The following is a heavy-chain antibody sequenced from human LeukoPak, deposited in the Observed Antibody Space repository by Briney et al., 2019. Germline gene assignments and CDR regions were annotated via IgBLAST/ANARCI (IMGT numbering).Heavy chain of an antibody. CDR1: GFTFSSYS. J-gene: IGHJ4*02. D-gene: IGHD3-22*01. V-gene: IGHV3-21*01. Sequence: GGSLRLSCAASGFTFSSYSMNWVRQAPGKGLEWVSSISSSSSYIYCADSVKGRFTISRDNAKNSLYLQMNSLRAEDTAVYYCARLYYYDSSGYCLDYWGQGTLVTVSS. CDR2: ISSSSSYI. CDR3: ARLYYYDSSGYCLDY.